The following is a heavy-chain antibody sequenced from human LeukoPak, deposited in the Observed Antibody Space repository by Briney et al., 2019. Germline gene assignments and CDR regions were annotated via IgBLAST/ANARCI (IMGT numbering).Heavy chain of an antibody. CDR2: FDPEDGET. CDR1: GYTLTVLS. CDR3: ATPGPMSTGVGY. D-gene: IGHD3-16*01. J-gene: IGHJ4*02. Sequence: ASVKVSCKVSGYTLTVLSMHWVRQAPGKGLEWMGGFDPEDGETIYAQKFQGRVTMTEDTSTDTAYMELSSLRSEDTAVYYCATPGPMSTGVGYWGQGTLVTVSS. V-gene: IGHV1-24*01.